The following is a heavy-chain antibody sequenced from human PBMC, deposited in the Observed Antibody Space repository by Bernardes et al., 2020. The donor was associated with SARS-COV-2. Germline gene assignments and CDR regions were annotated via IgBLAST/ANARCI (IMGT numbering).Heavy chain of an antibody. CDR3: AKVGDRWLQLRDYYYGMDV. CDR1: GFTFSNYG. V-gene: IGHV3-43*02. J-gene: IGHJ6*02. D-gene: IGHD5-12*01. Sequence: GGSLRLSCAASGFTFSNYGMNWVRQAPGKGLEWVSLISGDGGSTYYADSVKGRFTISRDNSKNSLYLQMNSLRTEDTALYYCAKVGDRWLQLRDYYYGMDVWGQGTTVTVSS. CDR2: ISGDGGST.